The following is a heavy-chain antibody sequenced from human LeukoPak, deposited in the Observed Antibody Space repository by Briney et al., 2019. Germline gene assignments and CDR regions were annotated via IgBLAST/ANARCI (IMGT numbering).Heavy chain of an antibody. CDR2: IIPIFGTA. CDR1: GGTFSSYA. J-gene: IGHJ4*02. D-gene: IGHD3-10*01. V-gene: IGHV1-69*13. Sequence: SVKVSCKASGGTFSSYAISWVRQTPGQGLEWMGGIIPIFGTANYAQKFQGRVTITADESTSTAYMELSSLRSEDTAVYYCARRAGSGSYYKTWGQGTLVTVSS. CDR3: ARRAGSGSYYKT.